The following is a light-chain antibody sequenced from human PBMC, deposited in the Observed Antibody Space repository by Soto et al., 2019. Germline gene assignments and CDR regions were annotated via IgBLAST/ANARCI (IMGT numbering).Light chain of an antibody. V-gene: IGLV2-14*01. CDR3: SSYTSRSNPVV. Sequence: QSALTQPASVSGSPGQSITISCTGTSSDVGGYNYVSWYQQQPGKAPKLMIYDVSNRPSGVSNRFSGSKSGNTASLTISGLQAEDESDYYCSSYTSRSNPVVFGGGTKLTVL. CDR1: SSDVGGYNY. CDR2: DVS. J-gene: IGLJ2*01.